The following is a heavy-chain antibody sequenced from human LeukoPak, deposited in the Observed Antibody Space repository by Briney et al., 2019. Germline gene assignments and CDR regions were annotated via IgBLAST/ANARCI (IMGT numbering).Heavy chain of an antibody. CDR3: ARTNYDYYFDY. CDR1: GGSLRSYY. CDR2: TSYSGSGDT. V-gene: IGHV4-59*01. Sequence: SETLSLTCTVSGGSLRSYYWSWIRQAPGKRLEWIGYTSYSGSGDTKYNPSLQSRVTFSLDTSRNQFSLNLNSVTAADTAVYYCARTNYDYYFDYWGQGTLVTVSS. J-gene: IGHJ4*02. D-gene: IGHD3-16*01.